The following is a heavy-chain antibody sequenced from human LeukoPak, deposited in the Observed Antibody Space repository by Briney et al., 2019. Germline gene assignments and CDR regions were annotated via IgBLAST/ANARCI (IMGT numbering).Heavy chain of an antibody. D-gene: IGHD3-3*01. Sequence: GGSLRLSCAASGFTFSSYAMSWVRQAPGKGLEWVSAISGSGGSTYYADSVKGRFTISRDNAKNSLYLQMNSLRAEDTAVYYCARDFGGDYGMDVWGQGTTVTVSS. CDR1: GFTFSSYA. CDR3: ARDFGGDYGMDV. CDR2: ISGSGGST. V-gene: IGHV3-23*01. J-gene: IGHJ6*02.